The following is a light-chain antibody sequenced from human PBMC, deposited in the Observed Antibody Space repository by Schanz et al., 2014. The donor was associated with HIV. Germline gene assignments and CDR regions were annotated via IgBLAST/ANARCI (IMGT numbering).Light chain of an antibody. CDR3: QQYGSSWT. Sequence: EAVLTQSPGSLSFSPGERATLSCRASQSIASTYLAWYQQTPGQAPRLLIYGASTRVTGIPARFSGSGSGTDFTLTISRLEPEDFAVYYCQQYGSSWTFGQGTKVEIK. V-gene: IGKV3-20*01. CDR1: QSIASTY. J-gene: IGKJ1*01. CDR2: GAS.